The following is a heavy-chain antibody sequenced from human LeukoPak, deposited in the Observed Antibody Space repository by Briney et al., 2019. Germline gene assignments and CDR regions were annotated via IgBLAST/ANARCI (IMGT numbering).Heavy chain of an antibody. J-gene: IGHJ4*02. CDR2: ISAYNGNT. D-gene: IGHD5-24*01. Sequence: GASVKVSCKASGYTFTSYGISWVRQAPGQGLEWMGWISAYNGNTNYAQKFQGRVTITADKSTSTAYMELSSLRSEDTAVYYCAREMATMGVFFDYWGQGTLVTVSS. CDR1: GYTFTSYG. CDR3: AREMATMGVFFDY. V-gene: IGHV1-18*01.